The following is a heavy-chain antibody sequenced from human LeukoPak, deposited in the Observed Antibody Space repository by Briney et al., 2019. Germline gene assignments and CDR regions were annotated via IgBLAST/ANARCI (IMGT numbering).Heavy chain of an antibody. J-gene: IGHJ6*03. CDR1: GGSISSSSYY. V-gene: IGHV4-39*07. CDR3: ARDSGYSYGYSHYYYYMDV. CDR2: IYYSGST. Sequence: SETLSLTCTVSGGSISSSSYYWGWIRQPPGKGLEWIGSIYYSGSTYYNPSLKSRVTISVDTSKNQFSLKLSSVTAADTAVYYCARDSGYSYGYSHYYYYMDVWGKGTTVTISS. D-gene: IGHD5-18*01.